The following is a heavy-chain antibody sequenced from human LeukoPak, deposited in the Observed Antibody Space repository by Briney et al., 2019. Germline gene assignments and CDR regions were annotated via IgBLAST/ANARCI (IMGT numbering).Heavy chain of an antibody. D-gene: IGHD5-12*01. V-gene: IGHV4-34*01. Sequence: SETLSLTCAVYGGSFSGYYWSGIRQPPGKGLEWIGEINHSGSTNYNPSLKSRVTISVDTSKNQFSLKLSSVTAADTAVYYCARAKGYSGYDPPGYWGQGTLVTVSS. CDR2: INHSGST. J-gene: IGHJ4*02. CDR1: GGSFSGYY. CDR3: ARAKGYSGYDPPGY.